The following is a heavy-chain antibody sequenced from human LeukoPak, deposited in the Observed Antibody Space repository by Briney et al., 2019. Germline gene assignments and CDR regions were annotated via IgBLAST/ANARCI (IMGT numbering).Heavy chain of an antibody. J-gene: IGHJ4*02. V-gene: IGHV1-46*01. CDR2: INPSGGST. D-gene: IGHD1-26*01. CDR3: ARGGGATESFHY. CDR1: GYTFTSSY. Sequence: GASVKVSCTASGYTFTSSYMQWVRHAPGQGLELVGIINPSGGSTSYAQKFQGRVTMTRDTSTSTVYMELSSLRSEDTAVYYCARGGGATESFHYWGQGTLVTVSS.